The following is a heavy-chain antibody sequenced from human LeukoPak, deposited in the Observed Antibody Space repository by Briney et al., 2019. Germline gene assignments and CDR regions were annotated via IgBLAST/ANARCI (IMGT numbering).Heavy chain of an antibody. CDR2: INHSGST. V-gene: IGHV4-34*01. Sequence: SETLSLTCAVYGGSFSGYYWSWIRQPPGKGLEWIGEINHSGSTNYNPSLKSRVTISVDTSKNQFSLKLSPVTAADTAVYYCARLNKDYWGQGTLVTVSS. J-gene: IGHJ4*02. CDR3: ARLNKDY. CDR1: GGSFSGYY. D-gene: IGHD1/OR15-1a*01.